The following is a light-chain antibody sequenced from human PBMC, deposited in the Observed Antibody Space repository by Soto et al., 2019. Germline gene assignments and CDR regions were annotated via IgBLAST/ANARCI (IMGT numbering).Light chain of an antibody. Sequence: QSVLTQPPSASGTPGQRVTISCSGSSSNIGSNTVNWYQQLPGTAPKLLIYSNNQRPSRVPDRFSGSKSGTSASLAISGLQSEDEAEYYCAAWDDSLNGVVFGGGTKLTVL. CDR3: AAWDDSLNGVV. V-gene: IGLV1-44*01. J-gene: IGLJ2*01. CDR2: SNN. CDR1: SSNIGSNT.